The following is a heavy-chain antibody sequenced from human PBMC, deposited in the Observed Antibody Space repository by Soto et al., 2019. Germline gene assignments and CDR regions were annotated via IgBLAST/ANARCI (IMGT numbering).Heavy chain of an antibody. Sequence: GGSLRLSCAASGFTFSSYWMSWVRQAPGKGLEWVANIKQDGSEKYYVDSVKGRFTTSRDNAKNSLYLQMNSLRAEDTAVYYCARDLPDYIFDYWGQGTLVTVSS. CDR3: ARDLPDYIFDY. CDR2: IKQDGSEK. D-gene: IGHD4-4*01. J-gene: IGHJ4*02. CDR1: GFTFSSYW. V-gene: IGHV3-7*03.